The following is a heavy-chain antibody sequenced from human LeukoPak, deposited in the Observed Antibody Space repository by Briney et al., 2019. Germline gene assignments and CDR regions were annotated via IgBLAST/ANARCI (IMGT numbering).Heavy chain of an antibody. V-gene: IGHV5-51*01. Sequence: GESLKISCKGSGYSFTSYWIGWVRPMPGKGLEWMGIVYPGDSDTRYSPSFQGQVTVSADKSISTAYLQWSSLKASDTAMYYCARRIAAAGTWDYWGQGALVTVSS. CDR3: ARRIAAAGTWDY. CDR1: GYSFTSYW. CDR2: VYPGDSDT. J-gene: IGHJ4*02. D-gene: IGHD6-13*01.